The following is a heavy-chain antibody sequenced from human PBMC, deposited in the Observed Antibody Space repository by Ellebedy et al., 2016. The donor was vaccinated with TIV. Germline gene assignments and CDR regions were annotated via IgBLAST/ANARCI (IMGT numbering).Heavy chain of an antibody. Sequence: GGSLRLXXVASGFTFSSYSMNWVRQAPGKGLEWVSYISSSSSTIYYADSVKGRFTISRDNNKSSVYLQMNSLRVDDTAVYFCAREIYGSGSRWGQGTLVTVSS. CDR3: AREIYGSGSR. V-gene: IGHV3-48*04. D-gene: IGHD3-10*01. J-gene: IGHJ4*02. CDR2: ISSSSSTI. CDR1: GFTFSSYS.